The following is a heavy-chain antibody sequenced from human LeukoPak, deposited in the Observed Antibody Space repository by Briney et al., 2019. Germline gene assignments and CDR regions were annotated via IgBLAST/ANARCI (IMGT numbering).Heavy chain of an antibody. D-gene: IGHD2-2*03. CDR2: ISGSGGST. V-gene: IGHV3-23*01. CDR3: AKLGIVVVPAAGVDY. J-gene: IGHJ4*02. CDR1: GFTFSSYA. Sequence: GGSLRLSCAASGFTFSSYAMSWVRQAPGKGQEWVSAISGSGGSTYYADSVKGRFTISRDNSKNTLYLQMNSLRAEDTAVYYCAKLGIVVVPAAGVDYWGQGTLVTVSS.